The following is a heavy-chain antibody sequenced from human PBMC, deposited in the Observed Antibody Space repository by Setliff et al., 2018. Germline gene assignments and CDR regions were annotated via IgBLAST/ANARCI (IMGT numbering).Heavy chain of an antibody. CDR3: ARDLGYSYGIYCFDY. Sequence: SETLSLTCTVSGYSISSGYYWGWIRQPPGKGLEWIGSIYHSGSTNYNPSLKSRVTISVDTSKNQFSLKLSSVTAADTAVYYCARDLGYSYGIYCFDYWGQGTLVTAPQ. CDR1: GYSISSGYY. J-gene: IGHJ4*02. V-gene: IGHV4-38-2*02. CDR2: IYHSGST. D-gene: IGHD5-18*01.